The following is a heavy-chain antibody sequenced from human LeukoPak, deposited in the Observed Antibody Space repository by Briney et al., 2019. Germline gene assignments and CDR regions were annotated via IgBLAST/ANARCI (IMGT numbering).Heavy chain of an antibody. CDR1: GYTFTSYG. CDR2: ISAYNGNT. CDR3: ARRLPLRRREWFGP. J-gene: IGHJ5*02. Sequence: GASVKVSCKASGYTFTSYGISWVRQAPGQGLEWMGWISAYNGNTNYAQKLQGRVTMTTDTSTSTAYMELRSLRSDDTAVYYCARRLPLRRREWFGPWGQGTLVTVSS. V-gene: IGHV1-18*04. D-gene: IGHD5-24*01.